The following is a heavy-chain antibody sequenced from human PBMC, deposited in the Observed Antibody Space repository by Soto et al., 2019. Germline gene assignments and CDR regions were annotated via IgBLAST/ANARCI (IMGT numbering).Heavy chain of an antibody. J-gene: IGHJ4*02. CDR1: GFTFSGSA. Sequence: GGSLRLSCAASGFTFSGSAMHWVRQASGKGLEWVGRIRSKANSYATAYAASVKGRFTISRDDSKNTAYLQMNSLKTEDTAVYYCTTHYDSSGYYYVYVDYFDYWGQGTLVTVSS. D-gene: IGHD3-22*01. CDR2: IRSKANSYAT. CDR3: TTHYDSSGYYYVYVDYFDY. V-gene: IGHV3-73*01.